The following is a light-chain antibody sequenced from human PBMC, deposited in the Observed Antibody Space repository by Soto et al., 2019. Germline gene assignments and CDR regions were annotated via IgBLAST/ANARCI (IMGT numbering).Light chain of an antibody. J-gene: IGKJ4*01. V-gene: IGKV1-5*01. CDR3: QQYGDSPLT. CDR2: GAS. CDR1: QTSSSW. Sequence: IPLSPATSTLSGAVGDRVSITCRASQTSSSWSAWYQQKPGKAPKLLIYGASSRESGIPSRFSGSGSGTDFTLTISSLEPEDIAAYYCQQYGDSPLTFGGGTKVDIK.